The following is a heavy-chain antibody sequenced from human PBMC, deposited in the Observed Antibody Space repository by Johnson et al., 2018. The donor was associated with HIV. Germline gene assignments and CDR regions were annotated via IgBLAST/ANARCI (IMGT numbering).Heavy chain of an antibody. D-gene: IGHD3-10*01. CDR1: GFTFSSYA. V-gene: IGHV3-30*04. CDR2: ISYDGSDK. J-gene: IGHJ3*02. CDR3: AREPRGPSSGSRIPDAFDI. Sequence: QMQLVESGGGVVQPGRSLRLSCAASGFTFSSYAMHWVRQAPAKGLQWVAVISYDGSDKDYADSVKGRFTISRDNSKNTLYLQMNSLRAEDTAVYYCAREPRGPSSGSRIPDAFDIWGQGTMVTVSS.